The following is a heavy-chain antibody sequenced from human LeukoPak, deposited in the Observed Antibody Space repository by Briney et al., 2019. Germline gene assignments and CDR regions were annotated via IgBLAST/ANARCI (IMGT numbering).Heavy chain of an antibody. J-gene: IGHJ4*02. CDR3: AGSGVWFDY. CDR2: IYYSGST. V-gene: IGHV4-59*01. D-gene: IGHD2-8*02. CDR1: GGSISSYY. Sequence: SETLSLTCTVSGGSISSYYWSWIRQPPGKGLEWIGYIYYSGSTNYHPSLRSRVTISVDTSKNQFSLKLSSVTAADTAVYYCAGSGVWFDYWGQGTLVTVSS.